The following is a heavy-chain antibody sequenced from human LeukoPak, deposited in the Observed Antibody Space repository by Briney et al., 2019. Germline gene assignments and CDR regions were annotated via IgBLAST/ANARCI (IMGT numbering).Heavy chain of an antibody. V-gene: IGHV1-18*01. D-gene: IGHD5-24*01. J-gene: IGHJ6*02. CDR3: AREKTMAYGMDV. CDR1: GYTFINYD. CDR2: ISAYNGDT. Sequence: GASVKVSRKASGYTFINYDIRWVRQAPGQGLECMGWISAYNGDTNYAQKLQGRVTMTTDTSTSTAYMELRGLRSDDTAVYYCAREKTMAYGMDVWGQGTTITVSS.